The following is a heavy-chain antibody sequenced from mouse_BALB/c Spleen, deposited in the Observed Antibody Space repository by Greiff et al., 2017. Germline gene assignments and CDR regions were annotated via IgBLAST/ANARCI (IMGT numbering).Heavy chain of an antibody. D-gene: IGHD1-1*01. CDR3: AIYGSSYGFAY. J-gene: IGHJ3*01. CDR2: IWGGGST. CDR1: GFSLTDYG. V-gene: IGHV2-6-5*01. Sequence: VQLVESGPGLVAPSQSLSITCTVSGFSLTDYGVSWIRQPPGKGLEWLGVIWGGGSTNYNSALKSRLSISKDNSKSQVFFKMNSLQTDDTAMYYCAIYGSSYGFAYWGQGTLVTVSA.